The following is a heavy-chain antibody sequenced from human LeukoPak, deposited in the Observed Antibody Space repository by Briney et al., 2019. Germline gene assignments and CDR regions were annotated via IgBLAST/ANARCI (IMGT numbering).Heavy chain of an antibody. D-gene: IGHD1-26*01. Sequence: SGGSLRLSCAASGFTFSSYWMTWVRQAPGKGLEWVANIKQDGSEKYYVDSVKGRFTISRDNAKNSLYLQMNSLRAEDTAVYYCAKRSYYSAFDYWGQGTLVTVSS. J-gene: IGHJ4*02. CDR2: IKQDGSEK. CDR3: AKRSYYSAFDY. CDR1: GFTFSSYW. V-gene: IGHV3-7*03.